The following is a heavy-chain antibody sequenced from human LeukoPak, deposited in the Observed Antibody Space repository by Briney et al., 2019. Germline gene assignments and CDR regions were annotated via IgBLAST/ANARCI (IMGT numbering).Heavy chain of an antibody. CDR2: IYYSGST. J-gene: IGHJ5*02. CDR1: GGSISSYY. Sequence: PWATLTLTCTVSGGSISSYYWSWIRQPPGKGLEWIGYIYYSGSTNYNPSLKSRVTISVDTSKNQFSLKLSSVTAADTAVYYCAREKVGYCSSTSCYRGYWFDPWGQGTLVTVSS. V-gene: IGHV4-59*01. D-gene: IGHD2-2*03. CDR3: AREKVGYCSSTSCYRGYWFDP.